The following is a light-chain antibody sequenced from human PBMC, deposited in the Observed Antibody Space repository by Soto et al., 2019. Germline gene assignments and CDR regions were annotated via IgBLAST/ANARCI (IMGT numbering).Light chain of an antibody. CDR3: QHYGRSPPSWT. CDR2: DAS. Sequence: EIVLTQSPGTLSLSPGERATLSCRASQSVSSNYLAWYQQKPGQPPRLLISDASSRATGIPDRFSGSGSGTDFPLTISGLEPEDFAVYYCQHYGRSPPSWTFGHGTKVEIK. J-gene: IGKJ1*01. CDR1: QSVSSNY. V-gene: IGKV3-20*01.